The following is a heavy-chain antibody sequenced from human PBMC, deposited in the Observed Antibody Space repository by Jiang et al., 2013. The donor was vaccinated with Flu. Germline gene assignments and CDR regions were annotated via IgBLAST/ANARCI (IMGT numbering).Heavy chain of an antibody. D-gene: IGHD4-11*01. Sequence: LLKPSETLSVTCTVSGGSINTYYWSWIRQFPGKGLEWIGFVYNSWSIYYNPSLRSRATISVDTSKNQFSLNLSSVTAADTAIYYRATSSTVTIWDAFDIWGPGTMLTVSS. J-gene: IGHJ3*02. CDR2: VYNSWSI. V-gene: IGHV4-4*08. CDR1: GGSINTYY. CDR3: ATSSTVTIWDAFDI.